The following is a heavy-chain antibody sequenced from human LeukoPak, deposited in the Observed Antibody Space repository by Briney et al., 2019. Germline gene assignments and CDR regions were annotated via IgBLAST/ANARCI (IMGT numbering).Heavy chain of an antibody. V-gene: IGHV4-39*07. J-gene: IGHJ4*02. Sequence: SETLSLTCTVSGDSISTTSFYWGWIRQPPGKGLEWIGSIHYSGTTHYNPPLKSRVTISVDTSKNQFSLKLTSVTAADTAIYYCARDYTLYISGWFLDYWAQGTLVTVSS. D-gene: IGHD6-19*01. CDR2: IHYSGTT. CDR3: ARDYTLYISGWFLDY. CDR1: GDSISTTSFY.